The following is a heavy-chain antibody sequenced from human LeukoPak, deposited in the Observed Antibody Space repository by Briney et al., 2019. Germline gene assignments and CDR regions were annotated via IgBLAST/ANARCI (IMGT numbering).Heavy chain of an antibody. V-gene: IGHV3-21*01. D-gene: IGHD5-18*01. Sequence: GGSLRLSCAASGFTFSSYTMNWVRQALGKGLEWVSSITSSSSYIYYADSVKGQFTISRDNARNSLYLQMNSLRAEDTAVYYCARDDGSYGYVVREGYFDYRGQGTLVTVSS. CDR1: GFTFSSYT. J-gene: IGHJ4*02. CDR2: ITSSSSYI. CDR3: ARDDGSYGYVVREGYFDY.